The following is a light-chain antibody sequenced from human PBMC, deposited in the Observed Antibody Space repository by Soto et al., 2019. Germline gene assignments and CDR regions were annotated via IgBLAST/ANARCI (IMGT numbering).Light chain of an antibody. Sequence: DIQMPQSPSTLAASVGDRCTITCRASQSISKWLAWYQQKPGKAPNLLIYDASSLESGVPSRFSGSGSGTEFTLTITSLQPDDFATYYCQQYNSYSPEAFGQGTKVDIK. V-gene: IGKV1-5*01. CDR2: DAS. CDR1: QSISKW. CDR3: QQYNSYSPEA. J-gene: IGKJ1*01.